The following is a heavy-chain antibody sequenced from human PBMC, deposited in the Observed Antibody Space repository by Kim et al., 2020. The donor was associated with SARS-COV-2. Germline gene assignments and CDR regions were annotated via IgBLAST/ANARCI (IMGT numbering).Heavy chain of an antibody. V-gene: IGHV4-34*01. CDR1: GGSFSGYY. Sequence: SETLSLTCAVYGGSFSGYYWSWIRQPPGKGLEWIGEINHSGSTNYNPSLKSRVTISVDTSKNQFSLKLSSVTAADTAVYYCARNDRTRGYSYGSYYYYGMDVWGQGTTVTVSS. CDR3: ARNDRTRGYSYGSYYYYGMDV. CDR2: INHSGST. D-gene: IGHD5-18*01. J-gene: IGHJ6*02.